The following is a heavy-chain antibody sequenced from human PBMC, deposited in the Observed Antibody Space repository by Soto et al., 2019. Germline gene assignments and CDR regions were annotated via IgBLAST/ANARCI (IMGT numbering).Heavy chain of an antibody. D-gene: IGHD2-8*01. CDR1: GFRFEQYV. CDR2: VSPTGDHV. Sequence: VQVVASGGGLVQPGRSLRLSCAVSGFRFEQYVMHWVRQAPGKGLGCVSTVSPTGDHVAYADSVQGRFTVSRDNGKNSLYLQVNSLKGYDSTFFCCLKDAPNGAIDDWGQGTLVTVSS. J-gene: IGHJ4*02. CDR3: LKDAPNGAIDD. V-gene: IGHV3-9*01.